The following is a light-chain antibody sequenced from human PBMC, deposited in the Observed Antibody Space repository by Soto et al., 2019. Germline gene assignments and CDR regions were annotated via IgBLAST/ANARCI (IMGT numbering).Light chain of an antibody. Sequence: EIVFTQSPGTLSLSPGERATLSCRASQSVSNNYLAWYQPKPGKAPRLLIYGASNTATGIPDRLSGSGSGTDFTLTIRRLEPEDFAVYYCQQYGSSGTFGQGTKVDIK. V-gene: IGKV3-20*01. CDR3: QQYGSSGT. CDR1: QSVSNNY. J-gene: IGKJ1*01. CDR2: GAS.